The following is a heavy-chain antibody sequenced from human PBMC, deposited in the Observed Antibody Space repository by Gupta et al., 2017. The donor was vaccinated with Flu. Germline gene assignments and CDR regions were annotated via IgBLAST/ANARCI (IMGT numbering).Heavy chain of an antibody. D-gene: IGHD1-26*01. V-gene: IGHV3-49*02. J-gene: IGHJ4*02. Sequence: GESTEYAASVKGRFTISRDDSGNIADLQMDSLKTDDTATYYCSRSYTGTYYQNYYFNFWGQGTLVTVSS. CDR3: SRSYTGTYYQNYYFNF. CDR2: GEST.